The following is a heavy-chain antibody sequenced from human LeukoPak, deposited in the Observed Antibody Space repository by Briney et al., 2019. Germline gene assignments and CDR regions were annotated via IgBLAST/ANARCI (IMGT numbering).Heavy chain of an antibody. V-gene: IGHV1-69*13. CDR1: GGTFSSYA. Sequence: SVKVSCKASGGTFSSYAISWMRQAPGQRLEWMGGIIPIFGTANYAQKFQGRVTITADESTSTAYMELSSLRSEDTAVYYCARDISGDYGSHYFDYWGQGTLVTVST. J-gene: IGHJ4*02. CDR3: ARDISGDYGSHYFDY. CDR2: IIPIFGTA. D-gene: IGHD4-17*01.